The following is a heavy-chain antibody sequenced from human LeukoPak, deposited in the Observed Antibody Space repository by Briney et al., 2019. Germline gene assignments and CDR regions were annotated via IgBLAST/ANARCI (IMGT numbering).Heavy chain of an antibody. J-gene: IGHJ4*02. CDR1: GFAFNDYY. CDR3: ARGFSGTAAVGAKKDYFDS. V-gene: IGHV3-11*01. Sequence: GGSLRLSCAASGFAFNDYYMSWIRQAPGRGLEWVAYISTSGGITYHADSVEGRFTISRDNPKNSLFLQMNSLRAEDTAVYYCARGFSGTAAVGAKKDYFDSWGRGILVTVSS. CDR2: ISTSGGIT. D-gene: IGHD1-1*01.